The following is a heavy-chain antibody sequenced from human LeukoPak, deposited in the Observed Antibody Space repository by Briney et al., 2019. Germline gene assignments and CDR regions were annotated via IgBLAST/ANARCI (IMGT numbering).Heavy chain of an antibody. CDR2: IYHSGST. CDR1: GYSISSGYY. D-gene: IGHD6-6*01. Sequence: PSETLSLTCAVSGYSISSGYYWGWIRQPPGKGLEWIGSIYHSGSTYYNPSLTSRVTISVDTSKNQFSLKLSSVTAADTAVYYCASTNHYSSSSRFDYWGQGTLVTVSS. V-gene: IGHV4-38-2*01. CDR3: ASTNHYSSSSRFDY. J-gene: IGHJ4*02.